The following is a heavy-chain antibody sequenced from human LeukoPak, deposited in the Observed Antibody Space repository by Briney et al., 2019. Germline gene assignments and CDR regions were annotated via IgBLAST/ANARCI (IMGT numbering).Heavy chain of an antibody. V-gene: IGHV3-9*01. CDR2: ISWNSGSI. J-gene: IGHJ4*02. Sequence: GGSLRLSCAASGFTFSSYAMHWVRQAPGKGLEWVSGISWNSGSIGYADSVKGRFTISRDNAKNSLYLQMNSLRAEDSALYYCAKETGIAARGDFVNWGQGTLVTVSS. CDR1: GFTFSSYA. D-gene: IGHD6-6*01. CDR3: AKETGIAARGDFVN.